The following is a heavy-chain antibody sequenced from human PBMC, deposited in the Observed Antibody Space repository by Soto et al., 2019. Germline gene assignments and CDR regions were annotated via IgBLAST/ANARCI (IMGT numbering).Heavy chain of an antibody. Sequence: QVQLQESGPGLVKPSQTLSLTCTVSVGSITSGGYYWSWIRQHPGRGLEWFGYLYYSGFTYYNPSLKSRVTISVDTSKNQCSLKLSSVTAADTAVYYCARSVFPWGQGTLVTVSS. J-gene: IGHJ5*02. CDR3: ARSVFP. CDR1: VGSITSGGYY. CDR2: LYYSGFT. V-gene: IGHV4-31*03.